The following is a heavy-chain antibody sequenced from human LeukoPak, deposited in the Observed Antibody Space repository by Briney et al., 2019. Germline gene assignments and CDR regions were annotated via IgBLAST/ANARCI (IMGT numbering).Heavy chain of an antibody. CDR3: ARGQLLRYFDLADWFDP. CDR2: FYTSWCT. Sequence: PSETLSLTCTVSGVSISSGTYYWSWIRPPAGTGLEWIGIFYTSWCTNHNPSLKSRVTMSVDTSKNQFSLKLSSVTAADTAVYYCARGQLLRYFDLADWFDPWGQGTLVTVSS. CDR1: GVSISSGTYY. J-gene: IGHJ5*02. V-gene: IGHV4-61*02. D-gene: IGHD3-9*01.